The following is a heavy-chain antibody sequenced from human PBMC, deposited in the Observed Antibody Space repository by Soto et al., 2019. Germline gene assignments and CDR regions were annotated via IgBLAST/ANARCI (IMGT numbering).Heavy chain of an antibody. CDR1: GYSFTSYW. CDR2: IDPSDSYT. J-gene: IGHJ6*02. D-gene: IGHD3-3*01. CDR3: ARQTAYYDFWSGYPPNYYYYGMDV. V-gene: IGHV5-10-1*01. Sequence: PGESLKISCKGSGYSFTSYWISWVRQMPGKGLEWMGRIDPSDSYTNYSPSFQGHVTISADKSISTAYLQWSSLKASDTAMYYCARQTAYYDFWSGYPPNYYYYGMDVWGQGTRSPSP.